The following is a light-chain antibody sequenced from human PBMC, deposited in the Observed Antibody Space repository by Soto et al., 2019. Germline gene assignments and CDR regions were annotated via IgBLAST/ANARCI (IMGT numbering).Light chain of an antibody. CDR1: SSDVGNSNG. CDR2: DVT. V-gene: IGLV2-18*02. J-gene: IGLJ1*01. CDR3: SSYTSSSTYV. Sequence: QPALNQPPSVSGSPGQAVPISCTGTSSDVGNSNGVSWYQQAPGTAPKLMIYDVTNRPSGVPDRFSGSKSGNTASLTISGLQAEDEADYYCSSYTSSSTYVFGTGTKVTVL.